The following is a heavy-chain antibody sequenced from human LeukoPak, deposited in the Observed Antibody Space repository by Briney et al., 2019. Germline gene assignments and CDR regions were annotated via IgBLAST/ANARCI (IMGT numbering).Heavy chain of an antibody. D-gene: IGHD1-26*01. CDR3: ARLRGLYSDTNRYQTALDC. J-gene: IGHJ4*02. CDR1: GFTFSTYG. Sequence: GGSLRLSCAASGFTFSTYGMHWVRQAPGKGLEWVTFIRYDGSKKYYADSVKGRFTISRDNSRDTVYLQMNSLRADDTAVYYCARLRGLYSDTNRYQTALDCWGQGTLVTVSS. V-gene: IGHV3-30*02. CDR2: IRYDGSKK.